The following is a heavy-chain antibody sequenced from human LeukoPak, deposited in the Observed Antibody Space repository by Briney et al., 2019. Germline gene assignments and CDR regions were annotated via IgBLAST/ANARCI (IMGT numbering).Heavy chain of an antibody. V-gene: IGHV4-34*01. D-gene: IGHD6-6*01. CDR3: ARGQGGSSSSRLDY. Sequence: SETLSLTCAVYGGSFSGYYWSWIRQPPGKGLEWIGEINHSGSTNYNPSLKSRVTMSVDTSKNQFSLNLSSVTAADTAVYYCARGQGGSSSSRLDYWGQGTLATVSS. CDR2: INHSGST. CDR1: GGSFSGYY. J-gene: IGHJ4*02.